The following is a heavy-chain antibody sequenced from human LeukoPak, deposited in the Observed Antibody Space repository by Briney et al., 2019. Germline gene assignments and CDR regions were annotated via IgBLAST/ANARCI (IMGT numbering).Heavy chain of an antibody. J-gene: IGHJ3*02. D-gene: IGHD3-22*01. CDR2: ISSSGANT. CDR1: GFGFNDAA. Sequence: PGGSLRLSCAASGFGFNDAAMTWVRQAPGKGLEWVSLISSSGANTYYADSVKGRFTISRDNSKNTLSLQMSSLSAEDTAVYYCVKDRSGYYYDIVIFNGRDDAFDIWGQGTMVTVSS. V-gene: IGHV3-23*01. CDR3: VKDRSGYYYDIVIFNGRDDAFDI.